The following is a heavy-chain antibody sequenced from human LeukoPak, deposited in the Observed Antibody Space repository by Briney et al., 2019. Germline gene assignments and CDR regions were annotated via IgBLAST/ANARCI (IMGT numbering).Heavy chain of an antibody. Sequence: SGGSLRLSCAASGFIFSNYAMSWVRQVPGRGLEWVSTISSRGDSTYVADSVKGRFTISRDNSKNSLYLQMNTVRAEGTAVYYCVKGPRPDITVAHTVENWGQGTLVTVSS. V-gene: IGHV3-23*01. J-gene: IGHJ4*02. CDR2: ISSRGDST. CDR1: GFIFSNYA. CDR3: VKGPRPDITVAHTVEN. D-gene: IGHD6-19*01.